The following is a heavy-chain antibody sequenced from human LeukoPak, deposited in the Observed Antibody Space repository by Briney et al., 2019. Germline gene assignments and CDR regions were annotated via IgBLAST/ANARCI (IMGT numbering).Heavy chain of an antibody. CDR3: AREGPSQYYFDY. Sequence: GGSLRLSCAASGFTFSSYAMHWFRQAPGKGLEWVPVISYDGSNKYYADSVKGRFTISRDNSKNTLYLQMNGLRAEDTAVYYCAREGPSQYYFDYWGQGTLVTVSS. CDR2: ISYDGSNK. J-gene: IGHJ4*02. CDR1: GFTFSSYA. V-gene: IGHV3-30*01.